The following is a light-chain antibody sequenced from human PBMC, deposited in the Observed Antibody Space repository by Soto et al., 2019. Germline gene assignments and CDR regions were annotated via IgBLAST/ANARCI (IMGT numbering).Light chain of an antibody. Sequence: IPLTQSPSSLSASVGDIVTITCRASQGISLSLAWFHQKPGEAHTLLIYDASFLERGVPSRFRGRGSGADFTLSINGLRPEELGTYFCQQFAYYPVTFGQGTRLEI. CDR3: QQFAYYPVT. V-gene: IGKV1D-13*01. J-gene: IGKJ5*01. CDR1: QGISLS. CDR2: DAS.